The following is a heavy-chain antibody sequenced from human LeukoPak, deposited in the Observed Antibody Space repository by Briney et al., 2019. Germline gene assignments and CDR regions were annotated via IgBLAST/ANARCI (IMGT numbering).Heavy chain of an antibody. D-gene: IGHD6-19*01. CDR3: ARLIRVGGWPNFDY. V-gene: IGHV4-59*08. Sequence: KPSETLSLTCTVSGSSIDNNFWTWIRQPPGKGLEWIGYIYSSGSANYNPSIKSRVIISGDTSKNQISLKLTSVTAADTAVYFCARLIRVGGWPNFDYWGQGTLVTVSS. CDR2: IYSSGSA. CDR1: GSSIDNNF. J-gene: IGHJ4*02.